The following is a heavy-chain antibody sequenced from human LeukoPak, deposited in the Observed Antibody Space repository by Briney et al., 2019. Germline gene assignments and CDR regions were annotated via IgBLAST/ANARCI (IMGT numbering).Heavy chain of an antibody. J-gene: IGHJ4*02. D-gene: IGHD6-13*01. CDR1: GLTFRSHA. V-gene: IGHV3-53*01. Sequence: GSLRLSCAASGLTFRSHAMSWVHQAPGKGLEWVSVIYTGGTPYYADSVKGRFTISRDISKNTVYLQMYSLRAEDTAVYYCARGAATGPTLGLDYWGQGTLVTVSS. CDR3: ARGAATGPTLGLDY. CDR2: IYTGGTP.